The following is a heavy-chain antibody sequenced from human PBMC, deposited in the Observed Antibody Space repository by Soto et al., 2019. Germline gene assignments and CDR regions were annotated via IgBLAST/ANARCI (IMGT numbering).Heavy chain of an antibody. CDR1: GGTFSSYA. Sequence: QVQLVQSGAEVKKPGSSVKVSCKASGGTFSSYAISWVRQAPGQGLEWMGGIIPIFGTANYAQKFQGRVTITADESTSTAYMEVSSLRSEDTAVYYCASYWVVYAQIPDAFDIWGQGTMVTVSS. D-gene: IGHD2-8*02. CDR3: ASYWVVYAQIPDAFDI. J-gene: IGHJ3*02. CDR2: IIPIFGTA. V-gene: IGHV1-69*01.